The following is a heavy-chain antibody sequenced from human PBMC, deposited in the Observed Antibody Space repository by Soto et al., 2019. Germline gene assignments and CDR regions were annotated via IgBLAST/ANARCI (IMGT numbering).Heavy chain of an antibody. V-gene: IGHV3-30-3*01. Sequence: GGSLRLSCAASGFTFKSYAMHWVRQAPGKGLEWVAVISYDGSNKYYADSVKGRFTISRDNSKNTLYLQMNSLRAEDTAVYYCASVYYSGEGLWDSFDYWGQGTLVTVSS. CDR3: ASVYYSGEGLWDSFDY. CDR1: GFTFKSYA. J-gene: IGHJ4*02. CDR2: ISYDGSNK. D-gene: IGHD6-19*01.